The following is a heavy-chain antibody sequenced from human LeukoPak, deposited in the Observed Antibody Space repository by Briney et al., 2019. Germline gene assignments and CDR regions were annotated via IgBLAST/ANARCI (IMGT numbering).Heavy chain of an antibody. CDR1: GFTFSSYA. Sequence: PGRSLRLSCAASGFTFSSYAMHWVRQAPGKGLEWVAVISYDGSNKYYADSVKGRFTISRDNSKNTLYLQMNSLRAEDTAVYYCARGLAYSSAYWGQGTLVTVSS. V-gene: IGHV3-30-3*01. CDR2: ISYDGSNK. CDR3: ARGLAYSSAY. J-gene: IGHJ4*02. D-gene: IGHD6-25*01.